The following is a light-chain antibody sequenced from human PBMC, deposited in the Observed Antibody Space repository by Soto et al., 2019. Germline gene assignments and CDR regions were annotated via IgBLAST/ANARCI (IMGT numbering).Light chain of an antibody. V-gene: IGKV1-5*01. J-gene: IGKJ4*01. CDR3: QQYNNYFT. CDR1: QSISTW. Sequence: DIQMTQSPSTLSASVGDRVTITCRASQSISTWLAWYQQKPGKAPNLLIYDASSLESGVPSRFSGSGSGTEFTLTISSLQPADFATYYCQQYNNYFTFGGGTKVEIK. CDR2: DAS.